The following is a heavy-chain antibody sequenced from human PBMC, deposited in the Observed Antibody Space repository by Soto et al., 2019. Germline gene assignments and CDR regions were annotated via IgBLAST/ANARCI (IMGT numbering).Heavy chain of an antibody. J-gene: IGHJ4*02. V-gene: IGHV1-3*01. CDR3: ARGEVAGWWYYFDY. Sequence: ASVKVSCKASGYTFTSYAMHWVRQAPGQRLEWMGWINAGNGNTKYSQKFQGRVTITRDTSASTAYMELSSLRSEDTAVYYCARGEVAGWWYYFDYWGQGTLVTVS. D-gene: IGHD6-19*01. CDR2: INAGNGNT. CDR1: GYTFTSYA.